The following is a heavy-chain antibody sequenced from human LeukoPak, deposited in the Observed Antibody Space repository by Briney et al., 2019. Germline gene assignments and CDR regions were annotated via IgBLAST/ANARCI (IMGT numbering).Heavy chain of an antibody. D-gene: IGHD5-24*01. J-gene: IGHJ4*02. Sequence: GASVKVSCKASGYTFTGYYMHWVRQAPGQGLEWMGIVNPSGGSTSYAQKFQGRVTMTRDTSTSTVYMELSSLRSEDTAVYYCARAGRERWLQFFLDDYWGQGTLVTVSS. CDR2: VNPSGGST. CDR1: GYTFTGYY. V-gene: IGHV1-46*01. CDR3: ARAGRERWLQFFLDDY.